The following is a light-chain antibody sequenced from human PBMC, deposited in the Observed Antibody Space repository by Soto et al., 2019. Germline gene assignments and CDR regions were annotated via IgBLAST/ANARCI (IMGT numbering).Light chain of an antibody. CDR3: QQRSNWPT. CDR2: VAS. CDR1: QSVDRNY. Sequence: EIVLTQSPGALSLSPGERVTLSCRASQSVDRNYLAWYQQKPGQAPRLLIYVASNRATGIPDRFSGSGSGTDFTLTISSLEPEDVAVDYCQQRSNWPTFGQGTRLEIK. J-gene: IGKJ5*01. V-gene: IGKV3D-20*02.